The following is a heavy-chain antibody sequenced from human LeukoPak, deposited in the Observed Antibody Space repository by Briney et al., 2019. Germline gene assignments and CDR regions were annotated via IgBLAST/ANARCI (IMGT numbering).Heavy chain of an antibody. J-gene: IGHJ4*02. V-gene: IGHV3-23*01. CDR3: AKGPHCSGGSCYSWDFDY. Sequence: PGGSLRLSCAASGFTVSSNFMSWVRQAPGKGLEWVSAISGSGGSTYYADSVKGRYTISRDNSKNTLYLQMNSLRAEDTAVYYCAKGPHCSGGSCYSWDFDYWGQGTLVTVSS. CDR2: ISGSGGST. D-gene: IGHD2-15*01. CDR1: GFTVSSNF.